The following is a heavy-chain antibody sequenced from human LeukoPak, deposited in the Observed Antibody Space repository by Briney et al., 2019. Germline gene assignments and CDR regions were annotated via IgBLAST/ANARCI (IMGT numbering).Heavy chain of an antibody. CDR1: GFNFNYYP. CDR2: ISDNGSLK. CDR3: ARGRSGSSPVLDYYMDV. V-gene: IGHV3-30*14. D-gene: IGHD6-19*01. J-gene: IGHJ6*03. Sequence: GRSLRLSCAASGFNFNYYPVHWVRQAPGKGLVWVAFISDNGSLKYYADSVKGRFTISGDNSKNTLYLQMNSLRGDDTAVYYCARGRSGSSPVLDYYMDVWGKGTTVTVSS.